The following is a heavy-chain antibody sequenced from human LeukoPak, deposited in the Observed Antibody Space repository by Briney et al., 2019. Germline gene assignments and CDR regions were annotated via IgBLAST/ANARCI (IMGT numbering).Heavy chain of an antibody. CDR3: ARLVSPDGDY. CDR2: IYPGDSDT. J-gene: IGHJ4*02. V-gene: IGHV5-51*01. Sequence: GESLKISFKGSGYSFTSYWIGWVRQMPGKGLEWMGIIYPGDSDTRYSPSFQGQVTISAEKYISTAYLQWSSLKASDTAMYYCARLVSPDGDYWGQGTLVTVSS. CDR1: GYSFTSYW. D-gene: IGHD2/OR15-2a*01.